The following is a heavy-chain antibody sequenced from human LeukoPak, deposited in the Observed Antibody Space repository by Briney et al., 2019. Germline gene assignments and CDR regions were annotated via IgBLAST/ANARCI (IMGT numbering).Heavy chain of an antibody. D-gene: IGHD2-15*01. V-gene: IGHV3-11*06. J-gene: IGHJ5*02. CDR1: GFSFSDSY. CDR2: ISGNSGDI. CDR3: ARGADGVSSNSRGWFDP. Sequence: GGSLRLSCAASGFSFSDSYMTWVRQAPGKGLEWLSYISGNSGDINYADSVKGRFTISRDNAKNSLYLQMNTLRAEDTAVYSCARGADGVSSNSRGWFDPWGQGTLVTVSS.